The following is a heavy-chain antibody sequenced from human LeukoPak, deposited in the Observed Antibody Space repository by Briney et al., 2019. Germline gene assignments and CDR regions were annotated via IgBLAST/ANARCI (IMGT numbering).Heavy chain of an antibody. Sequence: PGRSLRLSCSASGFTFGDYAMSWVRQAPGKGLEWLSGISSGAIYYADSVKGRFTISRDDARKSVFLQMSSLRADDTAVYYCARERTGDLGEETLFGGAPFDYWGQGTLVTVSS. D-gene: IGHD3-16*01. CDR1: GFTFGDYA. V-gene: IGHV3-69-1*02. CDR3: ARERTGDLGEETLFGGAPFDY. CDR2: ISSGAI. J-gene: IGHJ4*02.